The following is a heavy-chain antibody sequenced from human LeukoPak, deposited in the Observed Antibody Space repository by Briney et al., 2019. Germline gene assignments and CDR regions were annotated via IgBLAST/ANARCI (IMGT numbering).Heavy chain of an antibody. J-gene: IGHJ5*02. V-gene: IGHV1-69*05. CDR1: GGAFSSYA. D-gene: IGHD3-3*01. Sequence: GASVKVSCKASGGAFSSYAISWVRQAPGQGLEWMGRIIPIFGTANYAQKFQGRVTITTDESTSTAYMELSSLRSEDTAVYYCARVINDFWVDPWGQGTLVTVSS. CDR3: ARVINDFWVDP. CDR2: IIPIFGTA.